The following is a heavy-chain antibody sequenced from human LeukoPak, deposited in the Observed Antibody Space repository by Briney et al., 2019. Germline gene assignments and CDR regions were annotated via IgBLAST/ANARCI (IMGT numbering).Heavy chain of an antibody. V-gene: IGHV3-7*01. J-gene: IGHJ4*02. CDR1: GFTVSDHR. CDR3: ARDQRSLRIGYYFDY. D-gene: IGHD5/OR15-5a*01. CDR2: IKQDGSEK. Sequence: QTGGSLRLSCAASGFTVSDHRMNWVRQAPGVGLEWGANIKQDGSEKYYVDSVKGRFTSSRDSAKNSLYLQMSSLRAEDTAVYYCARDQRSLRIGYYFDYWGQGTLVTVSS.